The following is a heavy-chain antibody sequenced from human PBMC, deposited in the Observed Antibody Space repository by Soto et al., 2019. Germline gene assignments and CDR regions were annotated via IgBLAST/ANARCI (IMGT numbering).Heavy chain of an antibody. CDR1: GFTFSSYA. J-gene: IGHJ4*02. V-gene: IGHV3-23*01. Sequence: GGSLRLSCAASGFTFSSYAMSWVRQAPGKGLEWVSAISGSGGSTYYADSVKGRFTISRDNSKNTLYLQMNSLRAEDTAVYYCASTGGIAVAGSIFYINRQAKDYWGQGTLVTVSS. D-gene: IGHD6-19*01. CDR3: ASTGGIAVAGSIFYINRQAKDY. CDR2: ISGSGGST.